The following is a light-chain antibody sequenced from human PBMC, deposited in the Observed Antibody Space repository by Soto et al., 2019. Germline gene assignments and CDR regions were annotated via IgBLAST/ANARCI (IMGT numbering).Light chain of an antibody. J-gene: IGLJ1*01. CDR2: EVG. Sequence: QSVLTQPASVSGSPGQSITISCTGSRSDVGGHNHVSWYQQHPGKAPKLIIYEVGNRPSGVSNRFSGSKSGNTASLTISGFQAEDEADYYCNSYTSSSTHVFGTGTKLTVL. CDR3: NSYTSSSTHV. CDR1: RSDVGGHNH. V-gene: IGLV2-14*01.